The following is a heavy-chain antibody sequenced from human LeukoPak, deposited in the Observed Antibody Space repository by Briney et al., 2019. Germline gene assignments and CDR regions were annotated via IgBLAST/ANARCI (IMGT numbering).Heavy chain of an antibody. CDR1: GYIFTSYG. D-gene: IGHD3-10*01. Sequence: GASVKVSCEASGYIFTSYGFAWVRQAPGQGLEWMGWISALNGNTNYAQKFQDRVTMTTDTSTSTAYMELRSLTSDDTAMYYCARDPEGVTPLDYWGQGTLVTVSS. CDR2: ISALNGNT. J-gene: IGHJ4*02. CDR3: ARDPEGVTPLDY. V-gene: IGHV1-18*01.